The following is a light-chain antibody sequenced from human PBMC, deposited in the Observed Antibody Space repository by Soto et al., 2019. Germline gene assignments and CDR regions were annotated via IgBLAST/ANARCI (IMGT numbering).Light chain of an antibody. J-gene: IGKJ2*01. V-gene: IGKV3-20*01. Sequence: IVLTQSPGTLSLSPGERATISCRASQSVNTRYLAWYQHKPGQAPRLLIYGASSRAIGIPDRFSGGGSGTYFTLTISSLEPEDFAVYCCQQFGNSVYTFGQGTKLEIK. CDR2: GAS. CDR1: QSVNTRY. CDR3: QQFGNSVYT.